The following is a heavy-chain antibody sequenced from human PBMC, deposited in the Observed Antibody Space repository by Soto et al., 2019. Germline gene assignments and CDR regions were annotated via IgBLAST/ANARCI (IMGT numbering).Heavy chain of an antibody. Sequence: QVQRVESGGGVVEPGRSLRLSCAASGFTFSSYAMHWVRQASGKGLEWGAVISYDGSNKYYADSVKGRFTISRDNSKTTLYLQMNTLRAEDTVVYYCSRAYDILPGSVYRPTYDYWGQGALVTVSS. V-gene: IGHV3-30-3*01. CDR3: SRAYDILPGSVYRPTYDY. CDR2: ISYDGSNK. CDR1: GFTFSSYA. J-gene: IGHJ4*02. D-gene: IGHD3-9*01.